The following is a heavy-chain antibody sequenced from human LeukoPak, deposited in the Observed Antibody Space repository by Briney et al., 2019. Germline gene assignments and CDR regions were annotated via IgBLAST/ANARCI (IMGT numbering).Heavy chain of an antibody. D-gene: IGHD3-10*01. J-gene: IGHJ4*02. CDR2: IYYSGST. Sequence: PSETLSLTCTVSGGSISSYYWSWIRQPPGKGLEWIGYIYYSGSTNYNPSLKSRVTISVDTSKNQFSLKLSSVTAADTAVYYCAVPLVRGVNPFDYWGQGTLVAVSS. CDR3: AVPLVRGVNPFDY. CDR1: GGSISSYY. V-gene: IGHV4-59*01.